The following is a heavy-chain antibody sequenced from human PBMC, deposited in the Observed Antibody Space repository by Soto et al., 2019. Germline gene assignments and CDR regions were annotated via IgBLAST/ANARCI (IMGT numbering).Heavy chain of an antibody. Sequence: SQTLSLTCVISGDSVSSNSAAWNWIRQSPPIGLEWLGRTYYRTRWYYDYAVSVRSRISVNPETSKNQFSLQLTSVTPEDTAVYYCAGTTSHYWYYMDVWGKGTTVTVSS. D-gene: IGHD1-7*01. V-gene: IGHV6-1*01. CDR3: AGTTSHYWYYMDV. CDR1: GDSVSSNSAA. J-gene: IGHJ6*03. CDR2: TYYRTRWYY.